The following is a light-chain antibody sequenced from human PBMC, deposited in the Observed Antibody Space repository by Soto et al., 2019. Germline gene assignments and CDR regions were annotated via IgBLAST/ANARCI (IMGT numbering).Light chain of an antibody. Sequence: QSALTQPASVSGSPGQSITVSCTGTSGDFAGYNYVSWYQQHPGKAPKLMIYEVSNRPSGVSNRFSGSKSGNTASLTISGLQAEDEADYFCSSYTSSSTLDVVFGGGPKLTVL. V-gene: IGLV2-14*01. CDR1: SGDFAGYNY. CDR2: EVS. CDR3: SSYTSSSTLDVV. J-gene: IGLJ2*01.